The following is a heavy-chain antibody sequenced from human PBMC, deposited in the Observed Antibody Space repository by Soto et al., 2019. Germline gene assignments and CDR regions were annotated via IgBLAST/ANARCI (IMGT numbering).Heavy chain of an antibody. Sequence: PSETLSLTCTVSGGSISSYFWNWIRQPPGKGLEWIGYIYYSGSTNYNPSLNSRVTISLDTSKNQFSLKLTSVTAADTAVYYCARHPYYGSGNYYGMDVWGQGTTDTVSS. CDR3: ARHPYYGSGNYYGMDV. D-gene: IGHD3-10*01. J-gene: IGHJ6*02. CDR1: GGSISSYF. CDR2: IYYSGST. V-gene: IGHV4-59*08.